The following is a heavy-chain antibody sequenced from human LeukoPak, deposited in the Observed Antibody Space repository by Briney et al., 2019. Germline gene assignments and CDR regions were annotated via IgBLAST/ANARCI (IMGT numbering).Heavy chain of an antibody. Sequence: PGGSLRLSCAASGFTFSSYAMHWVRQAPGKGLEWVAVISYDGSNKYYADAVKGRFTISRDNSKNTLYLQMNSLRAEDTAVYYCARGGRAVVVPAAMHWGQGTLVAVSA. D-gene: IGHD2-2*01. CDR2: ISYDGSNK. CDR3: ARGGRAVVVPAAMH. CDR1: GFTFSSYA. J-gene: IGHJ4*02. V-gene: IGHV3-30-3*01.